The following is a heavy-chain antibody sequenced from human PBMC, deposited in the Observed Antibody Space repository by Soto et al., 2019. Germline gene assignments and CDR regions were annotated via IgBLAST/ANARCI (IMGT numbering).Heavy chain of an antibody. Sequence: SETLSLTCSVSGDHVSSGSYYWTWVRQHPVKGLEWIGYIYHTGSTYYNPSLQSRLIMSIDTSKNQFSLHLYSVTAADTAVYFCAAKLGTTHYFDFWGQGSLVTVSS. CDR1: GDHVSSGSYY. D-gene: IGHD7-27*01. CDR3: AAKLGTTHYFDF. J-gene: IGHJ4*02. CDR2: IYHTGST. V-gene: IGHV4-31*03.